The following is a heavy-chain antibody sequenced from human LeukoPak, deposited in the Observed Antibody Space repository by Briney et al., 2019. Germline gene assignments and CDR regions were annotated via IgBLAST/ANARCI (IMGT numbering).Heavy chain of an antibody. Sequence: GESLKISCKGSGYSFTSYWIGWVRQMPGKGLEWMGIIYPGDSDTRYSPSFQGQVTISADKSISTAYLQWSSLKASDTAMYYCARKMWDYYGSGSFDYWGQGTLVTVSS. V-gene: IGHV5-51*01. D-gene: IGHD3-10*01. CDR3: ARKMWDYYGSGSFDY. CDR1: GYSFTSYW. CDR2: IYPGDSDT. J-gene: IGHJ4*02.